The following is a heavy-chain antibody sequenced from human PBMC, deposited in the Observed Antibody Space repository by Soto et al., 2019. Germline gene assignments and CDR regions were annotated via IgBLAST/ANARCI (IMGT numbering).Heavy chain of an antibody. CDR2: INYSGST. V-gene: IGHV4-59*08. D-gene: IGHD1-26*01. J-gene: IGHJ4*02. CDR3: ARRYGGNLDY. Sequence: SEPLSLTWTRCSGSTSSYYWIWIRQPPGKGLEWIGYINYSGSTNYNPSLKSRVTISVDTSNNQFSLKLSSVTAADTAVYYCARRYGGNLDYWGQGTLVT. CDR1: SGSTSSYY.